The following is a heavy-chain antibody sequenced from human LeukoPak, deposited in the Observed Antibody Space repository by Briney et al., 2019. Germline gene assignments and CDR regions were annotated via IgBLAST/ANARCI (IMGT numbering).Heavy chain of an antibody. CDR1: GYTFTSYG. CDR3: ARDLVAVAGLLYYYYYYGMDV. D-gene: IGHD6-19*01. Sequence: GASVKVSCKASGYTFTSYGISWVRQAPGQGLEGMGWISAYNGNTNYAQKLQGRVTMTTDTSTSTAYMELRSLRSDDTAVYYCARDLVAVAGLLYYYYYYGMDVWGQGTTVTVSS. V-gene: IGHV1-18*01. CDR2: ISAYNGNT. J-gene: IGHJ6*02.